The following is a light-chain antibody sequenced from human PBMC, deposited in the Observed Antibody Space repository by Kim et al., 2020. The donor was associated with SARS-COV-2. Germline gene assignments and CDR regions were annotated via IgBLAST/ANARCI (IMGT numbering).Light chain of an antibody. CDR1: NIGSKS. CDR3: QVWDSSSDHPV. V-gene: IGLV3-21*04. CDR2: YDS. Sequence: APGKTARITCGGNNIGSKSVPWYQQQPGQAPVLVIYYDSDRPSGIPERFSGSNSGNTATLTISRVEAGDEADYYCQVWDSSSDHPVFGGGTQLTVL. J-gene: IGLJ3*02.